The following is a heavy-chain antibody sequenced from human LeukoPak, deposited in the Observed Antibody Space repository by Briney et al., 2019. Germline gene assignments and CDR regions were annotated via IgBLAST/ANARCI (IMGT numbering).Heavy chain of an antibody. CDR1: GYTFTSYD. CDR3: ARVRVRGVITSDY. D-gene: IGHD3-10*01. CDR2: MNPNSGNT. Sequence: ASVKVSCKASGYTFTSYDINWVRQATGQGLEWMGWMNPNSGNTGYAQKFQGRVTITTDTSTSTAYMELRSLRSDDTAVYYCARVRVRGVITSDYWGQGTLVTVSS. J-gene: IGHJ4*02. V-gene: IGHV1-8*03.